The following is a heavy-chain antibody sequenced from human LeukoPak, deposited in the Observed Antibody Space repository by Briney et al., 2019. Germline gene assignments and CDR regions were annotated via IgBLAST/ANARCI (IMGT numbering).Heavy chain of an antibody. D-gene: IGHD2-15*01. CDR3: ARAGATGGAFDI. J-gene: IGHJ3*02. Sequence: GGSLRLSCAASGFTFSSYSMNWVRQAPGKGLEWVSSINSSSSYIYYADSVKGRFTISRDNAKNSLYLQMNSLRAEDTAVYYCARAGATGGAFDIWGQGTMVPVSS. V-gene: IGHV3-21*01. CDR1: GFTFSSYS. CDR2: INSSSSYI.